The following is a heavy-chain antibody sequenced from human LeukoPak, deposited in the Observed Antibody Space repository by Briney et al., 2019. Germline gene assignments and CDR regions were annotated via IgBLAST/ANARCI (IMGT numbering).Heavy chain of an antibody. CDR3: ARAYSSSWYWFDP. Sequence: SSETLSLTCTVSGGSIRSYYWSWIRQTPGKGLEWIGSIYHTGTTYYNPSLKTRVTIYVDTSKNQFSLKLSSVTAADTAVYYCARAYSSSWYWFDPWGQGTLVTVSS. CDR2: IYHTGTT. D-gene: IGHD6-13*01. J-gene: IGHJ5*02. V-gene: IGHV4-4*08. CDR1: GGSIRSYY.